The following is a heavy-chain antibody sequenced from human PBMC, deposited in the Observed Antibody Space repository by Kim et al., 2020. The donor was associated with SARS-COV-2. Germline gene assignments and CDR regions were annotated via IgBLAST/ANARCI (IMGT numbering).Heavy chain of an antibody. J-gene: IGHJ6*02. CDR3: AKHQYRYYYYGMDV. V-gene: IGHV3-23*01. Sequence: GGSLRLSCAASGFTFSSYAMSWVRQAPGKGLEWVSAISGSGGSTYYADSVKGRFTISRDNSKNTLYLQMNSLRAEDTAVYYCAKHQYRYYYYGMDVWGQGTTVTVSS. CDR2: ISGSGGST. CDR1: GFTFSSYA. D-gene: IGHD2-2*01.